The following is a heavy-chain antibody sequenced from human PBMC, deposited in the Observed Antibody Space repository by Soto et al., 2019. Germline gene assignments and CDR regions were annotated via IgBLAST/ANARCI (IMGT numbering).Heavy chain of an antibody. J-gene: IGHJ4*02. Sequence: ASVKVSCKASGGTFSNSAIIWVRQAPGQGLEWMGGILPIFGTPNYAQKFQGRLTISADEFSSTAYMELNILRSEDTAVYYCAKPAQAPDKPMLKGLAHWGQGSLVTV. CDR2: ILPIFGTP. CDR3: AKPAQAPDKPMLKGLAH. CDR1: GGTFSNSA. V-gene: IGHV1-69*13. D-gene: IGHD3-16*01.